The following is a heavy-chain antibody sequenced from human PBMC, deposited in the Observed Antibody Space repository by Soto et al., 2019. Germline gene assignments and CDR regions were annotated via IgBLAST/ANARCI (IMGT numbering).Heavy chain of an antibody. D-gene: IGHD3-10*01. CDR1: GYSFTSYW. CDR3: ARQRTYGSGSNYYYYGMDV. J-gene: IGHJ6*02. Sequence: GESLKISCKGSGYSFTSYWIGWVRQMPGKGLEWMGIIYPGDSDTRYSPSFQGQVTISADKSISTAYLQWSSLKASDTAIYYCARQRTYGSGSNYYYYGMDVWGQGTTVTVSS. V-gene: IGHV5-51*01. CDR2: IYPGDSDT.